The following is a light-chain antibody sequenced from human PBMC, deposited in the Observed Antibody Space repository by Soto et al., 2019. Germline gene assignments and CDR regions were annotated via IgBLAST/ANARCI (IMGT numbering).Light chain of an antibody. CDR1: QSVRNN. CDR2: GAS. J-gene: IGKJ4*01. Sequence: EIVMTQSPATLSVSPGERATVPCRASQSVRNNLAWYQQEPGQAPRLLIHGASTRATGIPARFSGSGYGTEFTLTISSLQSEDFAVYYCQQYNNWPLTFGGGTKVDIK. CDR3: QQYNNWPLT. V-gene: IGKV3-15*01.